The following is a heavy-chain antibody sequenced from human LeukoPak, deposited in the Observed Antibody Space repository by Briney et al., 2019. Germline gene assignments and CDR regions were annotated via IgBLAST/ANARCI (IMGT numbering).Heavy chain of an antibody. D-gene: IGHD6-6*01. CDR2: INHSGST. CDR1: GGSLSGYY. J-gene: IGHJ4*02. Sequence: SETLSLTCAVYGGSLSGYYWSWIRQPPGKGLEWIGEINHSGSTNYNPSLKSRVTISVDTSKNQFSLKLSSVTAADTAVYYCARGVGQLADFDYWGQGTLVTVSS. CDR3: ARGVGQLADFDY. V-gene: IGHV4-34*01.